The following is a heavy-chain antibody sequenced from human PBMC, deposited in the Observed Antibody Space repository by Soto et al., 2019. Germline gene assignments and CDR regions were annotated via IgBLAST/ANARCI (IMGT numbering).Heavy chain of an antibody. CDR3: AKDHYGDHDAFDI. CDR1: GFTFTIFA. CDR2: ISGSGGST. J-gene: IGHJ3*02. D-gene: IGHD4-17*01. Sequence: GGSLRLSCAASGFTFTIFAMSWVRQSPGKGLEWVSTISGSGGSTYYADAVKGRFTISRDNSMGTLYLQMNSLRAEDTAVYYCAKDHYGDHDAFDIWGQGPTVTVSS. V-gene: IGHV3-23*01.